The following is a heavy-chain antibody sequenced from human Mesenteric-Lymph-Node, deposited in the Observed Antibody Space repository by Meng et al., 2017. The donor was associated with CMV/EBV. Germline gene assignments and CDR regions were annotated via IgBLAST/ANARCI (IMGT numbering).Heavy chain of an antibody. V-gene: IGHV1-2*02. CDR3: ARVEGMAATTRD. J-gene: IGHJ4*02. CDR2: ISPNSGGT. Sequence: ASVKVSCKASGYIFTSYGISWVRQAPGQGLEWMGYISPNSGGTIYAQKFQGRVTMTRDTSISTAYMELSSLISDDTAVYYCARVEGMAATTRDWGQGTLVTVSS. D-gene: IGHD5-24*01. CDR1: GYIFTSYG.